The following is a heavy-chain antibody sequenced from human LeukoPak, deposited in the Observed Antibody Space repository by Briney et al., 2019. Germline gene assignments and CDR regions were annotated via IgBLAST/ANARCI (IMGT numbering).Heavy chain of an antibody. CDR2: IYTSGST. V-gene: IGHV4-4*09. D-gene: IGHD6-13*01. CDR3: ARQARSRWITRHYYYYMDV. CDR1: GGSISSYY. J-gene: IGHJ6*03. Sequence: SETLSLTCTVSGGSISSYYWSWIRQPPGKGLEWIGYIYTSGSTNYNPSLKSRVTISVDTSKNQFSLKLSSVTAADTAVYYCARQARSRWITRHYYYYMDVWGKGTTVTVSS.